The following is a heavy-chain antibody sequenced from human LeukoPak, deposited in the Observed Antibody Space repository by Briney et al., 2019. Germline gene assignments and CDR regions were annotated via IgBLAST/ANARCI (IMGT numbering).Heavy chain of an antibody. D-gene: IGHD6-25*01. Sequence: GGSLRLSCAASGFSFRSYTMNWVRQPPGKGLEWVSNIGTSSTTIYYADSVKGRFTISRDNAKNSLYLQMNSLRADDTAVYYCARFAAGGSYYYYMDVWGKGTTVTVSS. CDR3: ARFAAGGSYYYYMDV. CDR1: GFSFRSYT. J-gene: IGHJ6*03. V-gene: IGHV3-48*01. CDR2: IGTSSTTI.